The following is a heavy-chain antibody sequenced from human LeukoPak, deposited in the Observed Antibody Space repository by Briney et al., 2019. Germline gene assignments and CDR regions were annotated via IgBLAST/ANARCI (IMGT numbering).Heavy chain of an antibody. Sequence: ASVKVSCKASGDTFTGYYMHWVRQAPGQGLEWMGWIDPNSGGTNYAQKFQGRVTMTRDTSISTAYMELSRLRSDDTAVYYCARDGIAARPVDYYYYMDVWGKGTTVTVSS. D-gene: IGHD6-6*01. CDR1: GDTFTGYY. CDR3: ARDGIAARPVDYYYYMDV. CDR2: IDPNSGGT. J-gene: IGHJ6*03. V-gene: IGHV1-2*02.